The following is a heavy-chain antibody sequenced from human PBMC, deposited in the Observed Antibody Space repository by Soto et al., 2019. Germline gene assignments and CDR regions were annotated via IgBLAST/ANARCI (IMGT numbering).Heavy chain of an antibody. V-gene: IGHV4-39*01. CDR1: GGSISSSSYY. D-gene: IGHD3-16*02. J-gene: IGHJ4*02. Sequence: QLQLQESGPGLVKPSETLSLTCTVSGGSISSSSYYWGWIRQPPGKGLEWIGSIYYSGSTYYNPSLKSRVTIPVDTSKNQFSLKLSSVTAADTAVYYCARRSIVIGSSAGTFDYWGQGTLVTVSS. CDR3: ARRSIVIGSSAGTFDY. CDR2: IYYSGST.